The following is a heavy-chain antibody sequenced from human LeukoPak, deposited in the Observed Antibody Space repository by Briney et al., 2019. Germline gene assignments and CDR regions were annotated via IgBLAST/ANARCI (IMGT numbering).Heavy chain of an antibody. J-gene: IGHJ4*02. CDR1: GFSFSTYA. CDR3: AKDSGSFDY. V-gene: IGHV3-23*01. Sequence: GGSLRPSCAASGFSFSTYAMAWVRQAPGKGLEWVSAISDSGTNTYYADSVRGRFTVSRDNSKNTLYLQMNSLRGEDTAVYYCAKDSGSFDYWGQGTLVTVSS. CDR2: ISDSGTNT. D-gene: IGHD1-26*01.